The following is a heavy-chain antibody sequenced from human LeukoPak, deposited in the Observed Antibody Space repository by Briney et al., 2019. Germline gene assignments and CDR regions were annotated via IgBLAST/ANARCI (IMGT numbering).Heavy chain of an antibody. J-gene: IGHJ4*02. CDR2: ISSSGSTI. V-gene: IGHV3-48*03. Sequence: GGSLRLSCAASGFTFSSYEMNWVRQAPGKGLEWVSYISSSGSTIYYADSVKGRFTISRDNAKNSLYLQMNSLRAEDTAVYYCARVAYDYDSSGYADYWGQGTLVTVSS. CDR3: ARVAYDYDSSGYADY. CDR1: GFTFSSYE. D-gene: IGHD3-22*01.